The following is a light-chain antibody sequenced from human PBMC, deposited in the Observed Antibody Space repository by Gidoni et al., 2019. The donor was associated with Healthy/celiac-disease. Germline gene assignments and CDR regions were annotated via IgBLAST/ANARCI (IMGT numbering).Light chain of an antibody. CDR1: KSVSSSY. Sequence: EIVLTQSPGTLSLSAGERATLSCRASKSVSSSYLAWYQQKPGQAPRLRIDGASSSVSGTDFTLTISRLEPEDFAVYYCQQYGSSYTFGQGTKLEIK. CDR2: GAS. V-gene: IGKV3-20*01. J-gene: IGKJ2*01. CDR3: QQYGSSYT.